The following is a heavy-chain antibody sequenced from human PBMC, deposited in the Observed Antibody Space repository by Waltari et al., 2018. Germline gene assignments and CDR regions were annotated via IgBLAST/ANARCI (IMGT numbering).Heavy chain of an antibody. CDR3: ARGGPQQLVFDY. CDR1: GGSISSGGYY. V-gene: IGHV4-31*03. J-gene: IGHJ4*02. D-gene: IGHD6-13*01. Sequence: QVQLQESGPGLVKPSQTLSLTCTVSGGSISSGGYYWSWLRQHPGKGLEWIGYIYYSGSTYYNPSLKSRVTISVDTSKNQFSLKLSSVTAADTAVYYCARGGPQQLVFDYWGQGTLVTVSS. CDR2: IYYSGST.